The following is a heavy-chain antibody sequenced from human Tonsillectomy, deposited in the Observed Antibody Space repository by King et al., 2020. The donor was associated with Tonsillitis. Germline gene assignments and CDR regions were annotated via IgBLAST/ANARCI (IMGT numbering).Heavy chain of an antibody. CDR3: AKDVGDYYDSSDYYFYMDV. D-gene: IGHD3-22*01. J-gene: IGHJ6*03. CDR2: ISGAGGST. Sequence: VQLVESGGGVVQPGGSLRLSCAGSGFTFDDYAMYWVRQSSGKDLEWVSLISGAGGSTYYASAVLGRFTISRDNSKNSLYLQMNSLRTEDTALYYCAKDVGDYYDSSDYYFYMDVWGKGTTVTVSS. V-gene: IGHV3-43*02. CDR1: GFTFDDYA.